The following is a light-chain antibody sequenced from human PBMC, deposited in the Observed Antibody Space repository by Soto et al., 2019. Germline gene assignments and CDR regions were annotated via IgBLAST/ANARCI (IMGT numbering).Light chain of an antibody. CDR1: QNINNY. CDR2: DAS. Sequence: DIKRYQSPSSLSATVRDRVTITCQASQNINNYLNWYQQKPGRAPKLLIYDASNLETGVPSRFSGSGSGTDFTLTISSLQPEDIATYYCQQYDNVPLTFGGGTMVAIK. CDR3: QQYDNVPLT. V-gene: IGKV1-33*01. J-gene: IGKJ4*01.